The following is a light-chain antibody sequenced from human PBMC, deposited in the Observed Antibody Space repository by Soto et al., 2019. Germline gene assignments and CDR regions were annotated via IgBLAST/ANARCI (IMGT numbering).Light chain of an antibody. CDR2: RNN. CDR3: AAWDDSLSGPV. CDR1: SSNIGSNY. Sequence: QSALTQPPSASGIPGQRVTISCSGSSSNIGSNYVYWYQQLPGTAPKLLIYRNNQRPSGVPDRFSGSKSGTSASLAISGLRSEDEADYYCAAWDDSLSGPVFGGGTKVTVL. V-gene: IGLV1-47*01. J-gene: IGLJ3*02.